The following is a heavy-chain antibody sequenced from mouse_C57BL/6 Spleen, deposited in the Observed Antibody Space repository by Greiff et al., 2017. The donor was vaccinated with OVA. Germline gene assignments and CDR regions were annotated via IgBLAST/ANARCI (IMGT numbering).Heavy chain of an antibody. V-gene: IGHV7-3*01. CDR2: IRNKANGYTT. CDR1: GFTFTDYY. J-gene: IGHJ2*01. CDR3: ARSKRGFDY. Sequence: EVQVVESGGGLVQPGGSLSLSCAASGFTFTDYYMSWVRQPPGKALEWLGFIRNKANGYTTEYSASVKGRFTISRDNSQSILYLQMNALRAEDSATYYCARSKRGFDYWGQGTTLTVSS.